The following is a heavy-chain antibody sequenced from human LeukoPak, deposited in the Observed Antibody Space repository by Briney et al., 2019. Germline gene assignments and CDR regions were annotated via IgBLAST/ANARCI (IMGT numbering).Heavy chain of an antibody. CDR2: IYYSGST. CDR3: ARRTHYYYYMDV. V-gene: IGHV4-59*01. Sequence: SETLSLTCTVSGGSISCYYWSLIRQPPGKGLEWIGYIYYSGSTNYNPSLKSRVTISVDTSKNQFSLKLSSVTAADTAVYYCARRTHYYYYMDVWGKGTTVTVSS. CDR1: GGSISCYY. J-gene: IGHJ6*03.